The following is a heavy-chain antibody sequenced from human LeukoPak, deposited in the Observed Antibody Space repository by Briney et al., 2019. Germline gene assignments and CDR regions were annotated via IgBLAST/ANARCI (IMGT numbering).Heavy chain of an antibody. J-gene: IGHJ6*02. CDR3: AKVPYSDYGSGRPPFMDV. V-gene: IGHV3-48*04. CDR2: ISSSGNTI. Sequence: GGSLRLSCAASGFTFSSYAMSWVRQAPGKGLEWVSYISSSGNTIDYADSVKGRFTISRDNAKNSLYLQMVSLRAEDTAVHYCAKVPYSDYGSGRPPFMDVWGQGTTVAVSS. D-gene: IGHD3-10*01. CDR1: GFTFSSYA.